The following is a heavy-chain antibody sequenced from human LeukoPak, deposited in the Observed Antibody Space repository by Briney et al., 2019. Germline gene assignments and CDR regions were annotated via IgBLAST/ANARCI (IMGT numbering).Heavy chain of an antibody. CDR1: GGSTSSDH. CDR3: ARGHKAFDI. CDR2: IYYSGST. J-gene: IGHJ3*02. Sequence: SETLSLTCTVSGGSTSSDHWSWIRQPPGKGLEWIGYIYYSGSTNYNPSLKSRVTVSVDTSKNQFSLKVNSVTAADTAIYYCARGHKAFDIWGQGTMVTVSS. V-gene: IGHV4-59*01.